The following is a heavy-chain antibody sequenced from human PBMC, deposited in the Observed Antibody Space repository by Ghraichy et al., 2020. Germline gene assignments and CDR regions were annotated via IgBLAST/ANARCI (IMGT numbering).Heavy chain of an antibody. CDR2: ISSDGSSI. Sequence: GGSLRLSCAASGFTSSSYEMNWVRQAPGKGLEWVSFISSDGSSIFYADSVKGRFTLSRDNAKNSLYLQMKSLRAEDTAVYYCARVGPKLPNDYDSSRGQWAWFDPWGQGTLVTVSS. D-gene: IGHD3-22*01. CDR3: ARVGPKLPNDYDSSRGQWAWFDP. CDR1: GFTSSSYE. V-gene: IGHV3-48*03. J-gene: IGHJ5*02.